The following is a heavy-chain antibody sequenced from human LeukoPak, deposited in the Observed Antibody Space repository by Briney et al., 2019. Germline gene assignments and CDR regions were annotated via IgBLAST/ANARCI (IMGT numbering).Heavy chain of an antibody. CDR3: ARVTSQDYNDSSGYSFPFDY. CDR1: GGSFSGYY. CDR2: INHSGST. Sequence: SETLSLTCAVYGGSFSGYYWSWIRQPPGKGLEWIGEINHSGSTNYNPSLKSRVTISVDTSKNQFSLKLSSVTAADTAVYYCARVTSQDYNDSSGYSFPFDYWGQGTLVTVSS. V-gene: IGHV4-34*01. J-gene: IGHJ4*02. D-gene: IGHD3-22*01.